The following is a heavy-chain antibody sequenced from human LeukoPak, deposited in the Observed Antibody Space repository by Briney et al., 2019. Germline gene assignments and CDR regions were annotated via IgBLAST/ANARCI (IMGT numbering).Heavy chain of an antibody. D-gene: IGHD3-16*02. CDR3: AKEIEAGTYRSPFDY. Sequence: GGSLRLSCAASGFTFSSYAMNWVRQAPGKGLEWVSGISGSGGSTYYADSVKGRFTISRDNSKNTLYLQMNSLRAEDTAAYYCAKEIEAGTYRSPFDYWGQGTLVTVSS. J-gene: IGHJ4*02. V-gene: IGHV3-23*01. CDR2: ISGSGGST. CDR1: GFTFSSYA.